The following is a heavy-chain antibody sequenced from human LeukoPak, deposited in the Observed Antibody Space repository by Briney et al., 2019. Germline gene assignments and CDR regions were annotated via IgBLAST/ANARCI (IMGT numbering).Heavy chain of an antibody. CDR3: ARMQYYYGSGSSPPYYYMDV. Sequence: PSETLSLTCTVSGGSISSYYWSWIRQPAGKGLEWLGRIYTSGSTNYNPSLKSRVTMSVDTSKNQFSLKLSSVTAADTAVYYCARMQYYYGSGSSPPYYYMDVWGKGTTVTVSS. D-gene: IGHD3-10*01. CDR2: IYTSGST. V-gene: IGHV4-4*07. J-gene: IGHJ6*03. CDR1: GGSISSYY.